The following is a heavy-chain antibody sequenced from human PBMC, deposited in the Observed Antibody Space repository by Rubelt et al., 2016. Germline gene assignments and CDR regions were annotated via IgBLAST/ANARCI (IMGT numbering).Heavy chain of an antibody. J-gene: IGHJ6*02. Sequence: GLEWVSAISGSGGSTYYADSVKGRFTISRDNSKNTLYLQMNSLRAEDTAVYYCAKKAAAGSYYYYGMDVWGQGTTVTVSS. CDR2: ISGSGGST. CDR3: AKKAAAGSYYYYGMDV. V-gene: IGHV3-23*01. D-gene: IGHD6-13*01.